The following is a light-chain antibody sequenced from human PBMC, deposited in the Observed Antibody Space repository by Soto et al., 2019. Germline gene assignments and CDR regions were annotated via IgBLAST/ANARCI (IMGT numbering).Light chain of an antibody. V-gene: IGKV3-20*01. J-gene: IGKJ1*01. CDR1: QSVSNNY. CDR2: GAS. Sequence: ETGLTQSPGTLSLSPGERATLSCRASQSVSNNYLAWYQQKPGQAPRLLIYGASNRATGIPDRFSGSGSGTDFTLTISRLEPEDFAMYYCQQYGSSPRTLGQGTKVDIK. CDR3: QQYGSSPRT.